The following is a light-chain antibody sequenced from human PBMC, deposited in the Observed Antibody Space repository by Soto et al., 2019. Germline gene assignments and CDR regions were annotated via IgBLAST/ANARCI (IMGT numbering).Light chain of an antibody. CDR1: QRISDN. CDR3: QQYKSWPPLT. V-gene: IGKV3-15*01. J-gene: IGKJ4*01. CDR2: GAS. Sequence: DIVMTQSPAILSVSLGERATLSCLASQRISDNLAWYQQRSGQAPRLLIYGASTRATGVPARFSGSGSVTEFTLTIISLQSDDFAIYYCQQYKSWPPLTFGGGNKVE.